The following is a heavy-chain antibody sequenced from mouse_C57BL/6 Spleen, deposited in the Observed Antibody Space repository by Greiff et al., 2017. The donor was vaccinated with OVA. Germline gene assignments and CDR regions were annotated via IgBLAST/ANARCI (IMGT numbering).Heavy chain of an antibody. V-gene: IGHV1-53*01. CDR1: GYTFTSYW. CDR2: INPSNGGT. D-gene: IGHD2-4*01. CDR3: ARKGTWDYDGGFAY. J-gene: IGHJ3*01. Sequence: QVQLQQPGTELVKPGASVKLSCKASGYTFTSYWMHWVKQRPGQGLEWIGNINPSNGGTNYNEKFKGKATLTADKSSSTAYMELRSLTSEDSAVYFCARKGTWDYDGGFAYWGQGTLVTVSA.